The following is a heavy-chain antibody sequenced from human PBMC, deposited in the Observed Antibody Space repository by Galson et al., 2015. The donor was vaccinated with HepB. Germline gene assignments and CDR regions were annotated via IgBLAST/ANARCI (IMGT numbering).Heavy chain of an antibody. Sequence: ETLSLTCTVSAGSVSSDSYYWTWIRQPPGKGLEWIAYIYYIGSTNYNPSLKSRVTISLDTSKNQFSLKLSSVTAANTAVYYCARSQSCSTTSCFRVNWFDPWGQGTLVTVSS. CDR2: IYYIGST. J-gene: IGHJ5*02. D-gene: IGHD2-2*01. CDR1: AGSVSSDSYY. CDR3: ARSQSCSTTSCFRVNWFDP. V-gene: IGHV4-61*01.